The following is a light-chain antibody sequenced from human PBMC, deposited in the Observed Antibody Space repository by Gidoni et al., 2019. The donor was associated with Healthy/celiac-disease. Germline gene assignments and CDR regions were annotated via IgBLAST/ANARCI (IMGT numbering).Light chain of an antibody. J-gene: IGLJ2*01. Sequence: QSALTQPASVSGSPGQSITISCTGTSSDVWSYNLVSWYQPHTGKAPKLMIYEFSKRPSGVSTRFSGSKSGNTASLTISGLQAEDEADYYCCSYAGSSTYVVFGGGTKLTVL. V-gene: IGLV2-23*02. CDR1: SSDVWSYNL. CDR2: EFS. CDR3: CSYAGSSTYVV.